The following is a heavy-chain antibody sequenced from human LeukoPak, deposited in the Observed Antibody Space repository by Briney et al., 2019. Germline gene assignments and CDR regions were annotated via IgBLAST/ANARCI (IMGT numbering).Heavy chain of an antibody. CDR3: ARGGYYYDSSGPNWFDP. CDR1: GGSISSGSYY. D-gene: IGHD3-22*01. CDR2: IYTSGST. V-gene: IGHV4-61*02. J-gene: IGHJ5*02. Sequence: SETLSLTCTVSGGSISSGSYYWSWIRQPAGKGLEWIGRIYTSGSTNYNPSLKSRVTISVDTSKNQFSLKLSSVTAADTAVYYCARGGYYYDSSGPNWFDPWGQGTLVTVSS.